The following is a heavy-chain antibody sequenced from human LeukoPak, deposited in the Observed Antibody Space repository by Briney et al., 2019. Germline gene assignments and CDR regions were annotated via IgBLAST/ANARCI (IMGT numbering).Heavy chain of an antibody. Sequence: PSETLSLTCPVSGGSVSSSRYYWGWIRQPPGKGLEWIGSIYYTGSTYYKPSLKSRVTISVDASKNQISLKLSSVTAADTAVYSCARHKSFDYLSPIDSWGQGTLVTVCS. D-gene: IGHD3-9*01. J-gene: IGHJ4*02. CDR2: IYYTGST. CDR3: ARHKSFDYLSPIDS. CDR1: GGSVSSSRYY. V-gene: IGHV4-39*01.